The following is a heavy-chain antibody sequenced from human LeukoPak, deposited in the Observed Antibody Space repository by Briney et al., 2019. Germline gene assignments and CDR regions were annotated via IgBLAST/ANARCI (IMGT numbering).Heavy chain of an antibody. CDR3: ARDLGAAAGTGVY. Sequence: GSLRLSCAASGFTFSSYAMHWVRQAPGKGLEGVAVISYDGSNKYYADSVKGRFTISRDNSKNTLYLQMNSLRAEDTAVYYCARDLGAAAGTGVYWGQGTLVTVSS. CDR1: GFTFSSYA. V-gene: IGHV3-30-3*01. CDR2: ISYDGSNK. D-gene: IGHD6-13*01. J-gene: IGHJ4*02.